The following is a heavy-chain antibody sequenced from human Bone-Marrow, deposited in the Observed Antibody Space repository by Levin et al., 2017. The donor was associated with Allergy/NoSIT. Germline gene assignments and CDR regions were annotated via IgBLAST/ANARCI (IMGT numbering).Heavy chain of an antibody. V-gene: IGHV4-59*01. CDR2: IHYSGSV. D-gene: IGHD6-6*01. Sequence: PSETLSLTCTVSGYSIRSYYWNWIRQTPGKGLEWIGYIHYSGSVNYNPSLKSRVTMSVDTSRNEFSLNLRPVTAADTAVYYGARGGGDSSSSQDFDFWGQGILVTVTS. J-gene: IGHJ4*02. CDR1: GYSIRSYY. CDR3: ARGGGDSSSSQDFDF.